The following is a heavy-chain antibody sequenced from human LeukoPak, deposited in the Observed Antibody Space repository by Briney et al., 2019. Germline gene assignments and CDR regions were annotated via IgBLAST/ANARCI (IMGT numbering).Heavy chain of an antibody. CDR1: GFTFSNHG. CDR2: IRPGVDIA. V-gene: IGHV3-23*01. J-gene: IGHJ4*02. Sequence: GGTLRLSCAASGFTFSNHGMNWVRPAPGKGLEWVSGIRPGVDIAYYAGSVKGRFTISRDNSKSTLYLEVISLTAEDTAVYYCAKDDAWLRFGEWSQGTLVTVSS. D-gene: IGHD3-10*01. CDR3: AKDDAWLRFGE.